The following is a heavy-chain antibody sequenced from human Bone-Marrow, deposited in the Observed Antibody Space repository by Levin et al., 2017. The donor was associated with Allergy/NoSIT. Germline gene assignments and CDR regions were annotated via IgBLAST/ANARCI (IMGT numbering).Heavy chain of an antibody. D-gene: IGHD3-10*01. CDR1: GGSITGYY. CDR3: ARGLMAGDPRWFDP. CDR2: VFYTGST. Sequence: SQTLSLTCNVFGGSITGYYWSWIRQSPGKGLEWIGYVFYTGSTFYNPSLKSRVTISLDTSKNQFSLNMISVTTADTAVYYCARGLMAGDPRWFDPWGQGTLVTVSS. V-gene: IGHV4-59*01. J-gene: IGHJ5*02.